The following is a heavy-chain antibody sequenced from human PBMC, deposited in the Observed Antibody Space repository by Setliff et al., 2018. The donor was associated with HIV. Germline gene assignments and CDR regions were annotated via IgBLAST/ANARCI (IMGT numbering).Heavy chain of an antibody. CDR3: ASVSRDDSSGYFPMLGAFDI. CDR1: GYSISSGYY. J-gene: IGHJ3*02. CDR2: IYHSGST. V-gene: IGHV4-38-2*01. Sequence: ETLSLTCAVSGYSISSGYYWGWIRQPPGKGLEWIGSIYHSGSTYYNPSLKSRVTISVDTSKNQFSLKLSSVTAADTAVYYCASVSRDDSSGYFPMLGAFDIWGQGTMVTVSS. D-gene: IGHD3-22*01.